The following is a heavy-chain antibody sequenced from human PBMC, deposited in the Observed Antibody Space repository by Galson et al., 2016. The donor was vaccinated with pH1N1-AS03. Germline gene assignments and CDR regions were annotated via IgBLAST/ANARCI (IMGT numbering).Heavy chain of an antibody. CDR1: GFSLSTGGMR. J-gene: IGHJ6*02. CDR3: ARTLNYNTGLDV. CDR2: IDWDDGT. V-gene: IGHV2-70*04. D-gene: IGHD5-24*01. Sequence: PALVKPTQTLTLTCTVSGFSLSTGGMRVSWIRQPPGKALEWLGRIDWDDGTFYSTSLKTRLTISKDTSKNQVVLTMTNMDPVDTGTYYCARTLNYNTGLDVWGQGITVTVSS.